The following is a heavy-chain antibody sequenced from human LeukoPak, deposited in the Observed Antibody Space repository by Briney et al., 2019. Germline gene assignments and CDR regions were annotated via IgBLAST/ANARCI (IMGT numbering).Heavy chain of an antibody. CDR3: ARVPLEWLLLTGYFDY. CDR2: IYHSGST. Sequence: PSETLSLTCTVSGYSISSGYYWGWIRQPPGKGLEWIGSIYHSGSTYYNPSLKSRVTVSVDTSKNQFSLKLSSVTAADTAVYYCARVPLEWLLLTGYFDYWGQGTLVTVSS. V-gene: IGHV4-38-2*02. J-gene: IGHJ4*02. D-gene: IGHD3-3*01. CDR1: GYSISSGYY.